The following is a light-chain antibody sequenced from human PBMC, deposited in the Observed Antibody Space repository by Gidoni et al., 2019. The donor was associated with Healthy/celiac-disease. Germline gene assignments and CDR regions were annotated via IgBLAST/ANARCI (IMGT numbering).Light chain of an antibody. Sequence: SSELTQAPAVSVALGQTVRITCQGDSLRSYYSSWYQQKPGQAPVLVIYGKNNRPSGIPDRFSGSSSGNTASLTITVAQAEDEADYYWNSRDSSGNYVVFGGGTKLTVL. CDR1: SLRSYY. CDR2: GKN. CDR3: NSRDSSGNYVV. J-gene: IGLJ2*01. V-gene: IGLV3-19*01.